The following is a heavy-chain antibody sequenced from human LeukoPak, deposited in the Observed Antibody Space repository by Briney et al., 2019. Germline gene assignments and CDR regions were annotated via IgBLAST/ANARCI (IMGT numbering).Heavy chain of an antibody. Sequence: PSQTLSLTCAVSGGSISSGGYSWSWIRQPPGKGLEWIGYIYHSGSTYYNPSLKSRVTISVDTSKNQFSLKLSSVTAADTAVYYCARSTTTTEVYYFDYWGQGTLVTVSS. CDR2: IYHSGST. V-gene: IGHV4-30-2*01. CDR3: ARSTTTTEVYYFDY. J-gene: IGHJ4*02. CDR1: GGSISSGGYS. D-gene: IGHD1-1*01.